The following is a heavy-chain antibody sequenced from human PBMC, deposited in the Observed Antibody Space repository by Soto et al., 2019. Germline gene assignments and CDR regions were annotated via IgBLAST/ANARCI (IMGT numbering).Heavy chain of an antibody. CDR2: ISYDGSNK. CDR3: AKENWNYMDV. D-gene: IGHD3-3*01. CDR1: GFTFSSYG. V-gene: IGHV3-30*18. Sequence: QVQLVESGGGVVQPGRSLRLSCAASGFTFSSYGMHWVRQAPGKGLEWVAVISYDGSNKYYADSVKGRFTISRDNSKNTLYLQMNSLRAEDTAVYYCAKENWNYMDVWGKGTTVTVSS. J-gene: IGHJ6*03.